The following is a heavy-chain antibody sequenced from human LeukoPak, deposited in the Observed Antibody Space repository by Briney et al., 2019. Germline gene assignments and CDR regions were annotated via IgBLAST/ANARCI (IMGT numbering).Heavy chain of an antibody. Sequence: ASEKVSCKASGYTFTSYDINWVRQATGQGLEWMGWMNPNSGNTGYAQKFQGRVTMTRNTSISTAYMELSSLRSEDTAVYYCARRRFSSALRPFDPWGQGTLVTVSS. CDR1: GYTFTSYD. D-gene: IGHD6-13*01. CDR2: MNPNSGNT. J-gene: IGHJ5*02. CDR3: ARRRFSSALRPFDP. V-gene: IGHV1-8*01.